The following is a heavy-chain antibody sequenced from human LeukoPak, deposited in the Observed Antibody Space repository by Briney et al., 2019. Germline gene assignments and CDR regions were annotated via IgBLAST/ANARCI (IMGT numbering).Heavy chain of an antibody. V-gene: IGHV7-4-1*02. Sequence: EASVKVSCKASGYTFTSYAMNWVRQAPGQGLEWMGWINTNTGNPTYAQGFTGRFVFSLDTSVSTAYLQISSLKAEDTAAYYCARDLTMTVVAIGYWGQGTLVTVSS. J-gene: IGHJ4*02. CDR1: GYTFTSYA. D-gene: IGHD3-22*01. CDR2: INTNTGNP. CDR3: ARDLTMTVVAIGY.